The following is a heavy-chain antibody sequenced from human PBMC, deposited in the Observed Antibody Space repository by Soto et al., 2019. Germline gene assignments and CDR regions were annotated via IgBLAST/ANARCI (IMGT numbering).Heavy chain of an antibody. D-gene: IGHD1-26*01. CDR3: VREDMSGTYYFDA. V-gene: IGHV4-61*01. CDR1: RGSVSSQTHF. J-gene: IGHJ4*02. CDR2: KYYSGIS. Sequence: QVHLQESGPGLLKPSETLSLTCTVTRGSVSSQTHFWTWIRQPPGKGLEWIGYKYYSGISNYNPSLQSRVTISVDTSKNQFSLRLTSVTAADTAVYFCVREDMSGTYYFDAWGKGALVTVSS.